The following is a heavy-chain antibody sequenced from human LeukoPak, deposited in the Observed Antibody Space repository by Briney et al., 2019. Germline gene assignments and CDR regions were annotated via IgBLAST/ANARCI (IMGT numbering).Heavy chain of an antibody. V-gene: IGHV1-8*01. J-gene: IGHJ4*02. CDR2: LNPNSGNT. CDR3: ARGRRNGDFWSGYDIDY. D-gene: IGHD3-3*01. Sequence: ASVKVSCKASGYTFTSYDINWVRQATGQGLEWMGWLNPNSGNTGYAQKFQGRVTMTRNTSISAAYMELSSLRSEDTAVYYCARGRRNGDFWSGYDIDYWGQGILVTVSS. CDR1: GYTFTSYD.